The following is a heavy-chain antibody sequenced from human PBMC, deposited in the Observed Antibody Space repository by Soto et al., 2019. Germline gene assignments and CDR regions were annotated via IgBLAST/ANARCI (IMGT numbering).Heavy chain of an antibody. Sequence: QITLKESGPTLVKPTQTLTLTCTFSGFSLSTHTVGVAWIPPPPGKTLEWLALIYWDEDKRYSPSLKSRLAIPKDTFNNQVLLTMTNMDPVDTATYFCAHIVPFDYRVYNFEFCGQGTLVTVSS. J-gene: IGHJ4*02. CDR3: AHIVPFDYRVYNFEF. CDR2: IYWDEDK. D-gene: IGHD3-10*01. CDR1: GFSLSTHTVG. V-gene: IGHV2-5*02.